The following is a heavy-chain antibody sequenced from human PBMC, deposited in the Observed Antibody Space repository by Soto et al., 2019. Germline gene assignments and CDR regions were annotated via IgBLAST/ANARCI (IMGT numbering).Heavy chain of an antibody. D-gene: IGHD4-17*01. Sequence: SETLSLTCAVYGGSFSGYYWSWIRQPPGKGLEWIGEINHSGSTNYNPSLKSRVTISVDTSKNQFSLKLSSVTAADTDVYYCARWRATVTTRYFQHWGQGTLVTVSS. V-gene: IGHV4-34*01. CDR1: GGSFSGYY. CDR3: ARWRATVTTRYFQH. CDR2: INHSGST. J-gene: IGHJ1*01.